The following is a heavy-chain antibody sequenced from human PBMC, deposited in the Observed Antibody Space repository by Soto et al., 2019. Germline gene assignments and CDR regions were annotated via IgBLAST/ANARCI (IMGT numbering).Heavy chain of an antibody. CDR2: IYYSGST. J-gene: IGHJ4*02. Sequence: SETLSLTCTVSCGSISSGGYYSSWIRQHPGKGLEWIGYIYYSGSTYYNPSLKSRVTISVDTSKNQFSLKLSSVTAADTAVYYCAREYYDFWSGYSNFDYWGQGTLVTVSS. CDR3: AREYYDFWSGYSNFDY. V-gene: IGHV4-31*03. CDR1: CGSISSGGYY. D-gene: IGHD3-3*01.